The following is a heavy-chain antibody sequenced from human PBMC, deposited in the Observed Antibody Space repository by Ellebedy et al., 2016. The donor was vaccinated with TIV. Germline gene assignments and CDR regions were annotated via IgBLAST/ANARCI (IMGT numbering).Heavy chain of an antibody. D-gene: IGHD4-17*01. CDR3: ATDGSYGDQLFPQHAFTT. CDR2: IRQDGSEK. V-gene: IGHV3-7*01. CDR1: RFNFRSYW. J-gene: IGHJ3*02. Sequence: GGSLRLSCAASRFNFRSYWMTWVRQVPGKGLEWVANIRQDGSEKYYVDSVKGRFTISRDNTNNSLFLQMNSLRAEDTAVYYCATDGSYGDQLFPQHAFTTWGQGTMVSVSS.